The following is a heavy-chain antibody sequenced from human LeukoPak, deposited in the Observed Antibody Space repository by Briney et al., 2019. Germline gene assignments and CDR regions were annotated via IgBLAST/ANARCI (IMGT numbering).Heavy chain of an antibody. Sequence: GGSLRLSCAASGFIISGDYMHWVRQVPGKGLVWVSRINGDGSGADYADSVKGRFTISRDNSKSTLYLQMNSLRAEDTAVYYCAKGIYSSGWSYFDYWGHGTLVTVSS. CDR1: GFIISGDY. CDR2: INGDGSGA. J-gene: IGHJ4*01. V-gene: IGHV3-74*01. D-gene: IGHD6-19*01. CDR3: AKGIYSSGWSYFDY.